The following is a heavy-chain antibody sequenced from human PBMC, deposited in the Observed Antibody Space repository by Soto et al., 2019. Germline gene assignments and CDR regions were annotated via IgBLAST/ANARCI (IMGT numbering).Heavy chain of an antibody. CDR3: TRLITVVVVAADGSDI. CDR1: GFTFSGSA. CDR2: IRSKANNYAT. V-gene: IGHV3-73*02. J-gene: IGHJ3*02. Sequence: EVQLVESGGGLVQPGASLKLSCAASGFTFSGSAMHWVRQASGKGLEWLGRIRSKANNYATAYAASVKGRFTISRDDSKNRVYLQMNSLKTEDTAVYFCTRLITVVVVAADGSDIWGQGTMVTVSS. D-gene: IGHD2-15*01.